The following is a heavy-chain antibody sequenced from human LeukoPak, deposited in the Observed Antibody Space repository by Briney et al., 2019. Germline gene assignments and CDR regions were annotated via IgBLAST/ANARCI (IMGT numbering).Heavy chain of an antibody. J-gene: IGHJ5*02. CDR3: ARDKGYSSSWYSPNWFDP. CDR2: ISAYNGNT. Sequence: ASVKVSCKASGYTFTSYGISWVRQAPGQGLEWMGWISAYNGNTNYAQKLQGRVTMTTDTSTSTAYMELRSLRSDDTAVYYCARDKGYSSSWYSPNWFDPWGQGTLVTVSS. CDR1: GYTFTSYG. D-gene: IGHD6-13*01. V-gene: IGHV1-18*01.